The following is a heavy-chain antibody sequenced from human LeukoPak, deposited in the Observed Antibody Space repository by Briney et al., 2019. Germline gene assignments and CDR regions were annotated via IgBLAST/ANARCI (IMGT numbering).Heavy chain of an antibody. CDR2: INDDGSIT. J-gene: IGHJ4*02. V-gene: IGHV3-74*01. D-gene: IGHD4-23*01. CDR1: GFTFSSYS. Sequence: GGSLRLSCAASGFTFSSYSMNWVRQAPGKGLVWVSRINDDGSITTDADSVKGRFTIFRDNAKNTLYLQMNSLRAEDTAVYYCAREGRDYGGNPFDYWGQGTLVTVSS. CDR3: AREGRDYGGNPFDY.